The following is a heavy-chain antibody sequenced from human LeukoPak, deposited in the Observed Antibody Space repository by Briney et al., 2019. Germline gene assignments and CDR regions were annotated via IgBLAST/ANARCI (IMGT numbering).Heavy chain of an antibody. CDR2: IYYSVST. J-gene: IGHJ4*02. CDR1: GGSISSYY. V-gene: IGHV4-59*01. D-gene: IGHD5-24*01. Sequence: PSETLSLTCTVSGGSISSYYCSWIRQPPGKGMGWIGYIYYSVSTNYNPSLKTRVTISVDTSKNQFSLKLSSVTAADTAVYYCARGGMATIRYWGQGTLVTVSS. CDR3: ARGGMATIRY.